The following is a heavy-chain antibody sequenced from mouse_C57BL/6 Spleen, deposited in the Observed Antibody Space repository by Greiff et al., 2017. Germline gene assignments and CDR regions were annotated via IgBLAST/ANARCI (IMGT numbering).Heavy chain of an antibody. J-gene: IGHJ3*01. D-gene: IGHD2-4*01. CDR1: GYAFRSCW. Sequence: QVKLLQSGAELVKPGASVKISCKASGYAFRSCWMNWVKQRPGKGLEWIGQIYPGEGDTNYNGKFKGKATLTAYKSSRTAYMQLSSLTSADYAVYLCARRDYAPSWFTYRGQETLGTVSA. V-gene: IGHV1-80*01. CDR3: ARRDYAPSWFTY. CDR2: IYPGEGDT.